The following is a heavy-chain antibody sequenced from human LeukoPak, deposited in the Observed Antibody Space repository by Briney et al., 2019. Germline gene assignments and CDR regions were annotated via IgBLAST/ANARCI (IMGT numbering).Heavy chain of an antibody. CDR3: ARDQEGFDY. J-gene: IGHJ4*02. Sequence: ASVTVSCTASGYTFTSNYIHWVRQAHGQGLEWMGIIYPRDGSTSYAQKFQGRVTVTRATSTSTVHMELSGLRSEDTAVYYCARDQEGFDYWGQGTLVTVSS. CDR1: GYTFTSNY. V-gene: IGHV1-46*01. CDR2: IYPRDGST.